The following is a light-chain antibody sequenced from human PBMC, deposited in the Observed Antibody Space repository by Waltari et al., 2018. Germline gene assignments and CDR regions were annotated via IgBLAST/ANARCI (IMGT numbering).Light chain of an antibody. CDR1: KLGDKY. CDR3: QAWDSSTVV. Sequence: SYELTQPPSVSVSPGQTASITCSGDKLGDKYACWYQQKPGQSPVLVMYQDSKGPSGIPERFSGSNSGNTATLTISGTQAMDEADYYCQAWDSSTVVFGGGTKLTVL. V-gene: IGLV3-1*01. CDR2: QDS. J-gene: IGLJ2*01.